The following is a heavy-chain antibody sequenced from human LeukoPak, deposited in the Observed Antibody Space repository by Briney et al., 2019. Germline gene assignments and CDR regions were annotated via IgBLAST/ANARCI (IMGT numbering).Heavy chain of an antibody. D-gene: IGHD3-10*01. J-gene: IGHJ6*03. CDR1: GFTFSSYG. CDR2: IWYDGSNK. V-gene: IGHV3-33*01. Sequence: GGSLRLFCAASGFTFSSYGMHWVRQAPGKGLEWVAVIWYDGSNKYYADSVKGRFTNSRDNSKNTLYLQMNSLRAEDTAVYYCARDGEYYMDVWGKGTTVTVSS. CDR3: ARDGEYYMDV.